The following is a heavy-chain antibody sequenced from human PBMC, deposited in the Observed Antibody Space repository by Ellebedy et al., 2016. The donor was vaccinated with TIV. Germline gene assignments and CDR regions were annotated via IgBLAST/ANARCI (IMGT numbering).Heavy chain of an antibody. Sequence: MPSETLSLTCTVSGGSIDDYFWSWIRQPAGKGLEWIGRIYSSGRTNYNASLKSRLTMSVDTSKKQISLKLNSVTAADTALYYCARGSEYDNSGYSIFDYWGQGTLVTASS. V-gene: IGHV4-4*07. CDR2: IYSSGRT. D-gene: IGHD3-22*01. CDR3: ARGSEYDNSGYSIFDY. CDR1: GGSIDDYF. J-gene: IGHJ4*02.